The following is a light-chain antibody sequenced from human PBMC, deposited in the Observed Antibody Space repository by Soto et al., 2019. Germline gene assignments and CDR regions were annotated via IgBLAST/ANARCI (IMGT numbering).Light chain of an antibody. CDR3: QQRSNWPPLFT. J-gene: IGKJ3*01. CDR2: DAS. V-gene: IGKV3-11*01. Sequence: PGERATLSCRASQSVSSYLAWDQQKPGQAPRLLIYDASNRATGIPARFSGSGSGTDFTLTISSLEPEDFAVYYCQQRSNWPPLFTFGPGTKVDIK. CDR1: QSVSSY.